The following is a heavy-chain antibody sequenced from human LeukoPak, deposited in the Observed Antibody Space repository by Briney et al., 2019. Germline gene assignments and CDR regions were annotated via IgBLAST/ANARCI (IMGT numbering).Heavy chain of an antibody. Sequence: ASVKVSCKASGYTFTTYYMHWVRQAPGQGLEWMGIINSSGGSTSYTQKFQGRVTMTRGTSISTAYMELSRLRSDDTAVYYCASPTVADSGSDFDYWGQGTLVTVSS. V-gene: IGHV1-46*01. CDR2: INSSGGST. CDR3: ASPTVADSGSDFDY. J-gene: IGHJ4*02. CDR1: GYTFTTYY. D-gene: IGHD1-26*01.